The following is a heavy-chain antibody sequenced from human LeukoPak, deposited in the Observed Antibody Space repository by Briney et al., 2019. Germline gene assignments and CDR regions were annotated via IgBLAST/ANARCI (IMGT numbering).Heavy chain of an antibody. CDR1: GFTFSGYA. Sequence: PGGSLRLSCAASGFTFSGYAMHWVRQAPGKGLECVAVISYDGSNKYYADSVKGRFTISRDNSKNTLYQQMSSLRAGDTAVYYCARTTVPDYWGQGTLVTVSS. J-gene: IGHJ4*02. CDR2: ISYDGSNK. V-gene: IGHV3-30-3*01. CDR3: ARTTVPDY. D-gene: IGHD4-17*01.